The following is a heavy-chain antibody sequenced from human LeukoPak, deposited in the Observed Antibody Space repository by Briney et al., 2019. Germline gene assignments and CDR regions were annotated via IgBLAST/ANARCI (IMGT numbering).Heavy chain of an antibody. V-gene: IGHV4-34*01. CDR3: ARGLYSSSSTLIWFDP. J-gene: IGHJ5*02. CDR1: GFTFSSYA. Sequence: GSLRLSCSASGFTFSSYAMHWVRQPPGKGLEWMGEINHSGSTNYNPSLKSRVTISVDTSKNQFSLKLSSVTAADTAVYYCARGLYSSSSTLIWFDPWGQGTLVTVSS. D-gene: IGHD6-6*01. CDR2: INHSGST.